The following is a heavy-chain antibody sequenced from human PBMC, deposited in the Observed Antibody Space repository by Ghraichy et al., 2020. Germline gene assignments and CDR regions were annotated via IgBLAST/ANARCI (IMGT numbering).Heavy chain of an antibody. CDR2: IIPIFGTA. Sequence: SVKVSCKASGGTFSSYAISWVRQAPGQGLEWMGGIIPIFGTANYAQKFQGRVTITADESTSTAYMELSSLRSEDTAVYYCAICITMVRGQDYYYYYMDVWGKGTTVTVSS. J-gene: IGHJ6*03. CDR3: AICITMVRGQDYYYYYMDV. V-gene: IGHV1-69*13. D-gene: IGHD3-10*01. CDR1: GGTFSSYA.